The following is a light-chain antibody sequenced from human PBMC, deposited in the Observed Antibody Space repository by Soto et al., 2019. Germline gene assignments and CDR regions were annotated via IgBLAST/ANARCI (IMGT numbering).Light chain of an antibody. CDR2: DSS. Sequence: VLTQSPATLSLSPGERATLSCRASQTVSSFLAWYQQKPGQAPRLLIHDSSDRATGIPARFSGSGSGTDFTLTISSLEPEDVEVYYCQQRSNWPLTLGGGTKVDIK. J-gene: IGKJ4*01. CDR3: QQRSNWPLT. V-gene: IGKV3-11*01. CDR1: QTVSSF.